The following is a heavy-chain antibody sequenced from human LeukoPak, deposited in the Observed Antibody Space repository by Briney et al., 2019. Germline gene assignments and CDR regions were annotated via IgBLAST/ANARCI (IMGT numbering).Heavy chain of an antibody. Sequence: ASVKVPCKASGYTFTGYYMHWVRQAPGQGLEWMGWINPNSGGTNYAQKFQGRVTMTRDTSISTAYMELSRLRSDDTAVYYCAREGSGVVVVSTTRPRGGWFDPWGQGTLVTVSS. CDR2: INPNSGGT. D-gene: IGHD2-15*01. CDR3: AREGSGVVVVSTTRPRGGWFDP. CDR1: GYTFTGYY. J-gene: IGHJ5*02. V-gene: IGHV1-2*02.